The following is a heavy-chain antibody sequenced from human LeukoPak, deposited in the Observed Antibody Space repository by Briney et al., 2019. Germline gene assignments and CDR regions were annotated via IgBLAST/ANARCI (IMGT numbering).Heavy chain of an antibody. CDR3: AAPYPGSWQYYFDY. V-gene: IGHV3-66*01. CDR2: IYSGGST. D-gene: IGHD6-19*01. J-gene: IGHJ4*02. CDR1: GFTFDDHG. Sequence: GGSLRLSCAASGFTFDDHGMNWVRQAPGKGLEWVSVIYSGGSTYYADSVKGRFTISRDNSKNTLYLQMNTLRAEDTAIYYCAAPYPGSWQYYFDYWGQGTLVTVSS.